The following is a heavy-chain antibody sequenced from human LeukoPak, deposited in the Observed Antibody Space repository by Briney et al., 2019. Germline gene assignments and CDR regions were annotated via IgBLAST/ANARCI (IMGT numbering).Heavy chain of an antibody. CDR2: IYYSGST. CDR1: GGSISSSSYY. J-gene: IGHJ4*02. V-gene: IGHV4-39*01. Sequence: SETLSLTCTVSGGSISSSSYYWGWIRQPPGKGLEWIGSIYYSGSTYYNPSLKSRVTISVDTSKNQFSLKLSSVTAADTAVYYCDYYDFWCGIDYWGQGTLVTVSS. D-gene: IGHD3-3*01. CDR3: DYYDFWCGIDY.